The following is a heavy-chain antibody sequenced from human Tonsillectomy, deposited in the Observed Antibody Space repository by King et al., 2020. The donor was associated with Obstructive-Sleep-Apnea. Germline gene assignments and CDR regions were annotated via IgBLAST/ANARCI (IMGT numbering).Heavy chain of an antibody. J-gene: IGHJ4*02. Sequence: QLQESGPGLVKPSETLSLTCTVSGVSISSYYWSWIRQPPGKGLEWIGYISYSGSTNYNPSLKSRVTISVDTSKNQFSLKLSSVTAADTAVYYCARSLDSSGYYYTNYWGQGTLVTVSS. CDR3: ARSLDSSGYYYTNY. CDR1: GVSISSYY. CDR2: ISYSGST. D-gene: IGHD3-22*01. V-gene: IGHV4-59*08.